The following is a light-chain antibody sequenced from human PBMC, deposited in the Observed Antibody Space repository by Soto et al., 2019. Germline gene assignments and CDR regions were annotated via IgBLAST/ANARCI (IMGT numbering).Light chain of an antibody. CDR2: KAS. CDR1: ESISGW. Sequence: DIQMTQSPSTLSASVGDRVTITCRASESISGWLAWYQQKPGRTPKLLMYKASSLESGVPSRFSGSGSGTEFTLTISSLQPDDFATYYCQQYNSYSYTFGQGTKLEIK. J-gene: IGKJ2*01. CDR3: QQYNSYSYT. V-gene: IGKV1-5*03.